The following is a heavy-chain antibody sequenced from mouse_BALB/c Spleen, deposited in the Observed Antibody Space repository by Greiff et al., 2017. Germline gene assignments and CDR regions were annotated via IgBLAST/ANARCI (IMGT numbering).Heavy chain of an antibody. CDR2: IDPENGDT. D-gene: IGHD2-10*02. CDR3: NANKYGNYGFAY. J-gene: IGHJ2*01. CDR1: GFNINDYY. V-gene: IGHV14-4*02. Sequence: VQLQQSGAGLVRSGASVKLSCTASGFNINDYYMHWVQQRPEQGLEWIGRIDPENGDTEYAPKFQGKATMTADTSSHTAYLQLSSLTSEDTAVYYRNANKYGNYGFAYWGQGTTLTVSA.